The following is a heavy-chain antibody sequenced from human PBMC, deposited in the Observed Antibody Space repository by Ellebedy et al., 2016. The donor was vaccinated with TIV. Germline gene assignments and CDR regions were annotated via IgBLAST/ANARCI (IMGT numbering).Heavy chain of an antibody. D-gene: IGHD6-13*01. V-gene: IGHV4-59*01. CDR2: IYYSGST. Sequence: MPSETLSLTCTVSGGSISSYYWSWIRQPPGKGLEWIGYIYYSGSTNYNPSLKRRVTISVDTSKNQFSLKVSSVTAADTAMYYCARYSSSWYQIDLWGQGTLVTVSS. J-gene: IGHJ5*02. CDR1: GGSISSYY. CDR3: ARYSSSWYQIDL.